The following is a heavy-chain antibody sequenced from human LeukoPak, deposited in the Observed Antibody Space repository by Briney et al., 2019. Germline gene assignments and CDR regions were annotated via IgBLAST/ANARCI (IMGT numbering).Heavy chain of an antibody. CDR1: GFTFSSYW. V-gene: IGHV3-7*01. CDR2: IKQDGSEK. J-gene: IGHJ4*02. Sequence: GGSLRLSCAASGFTFSSYWMSWVRQAPGKGLEWVANIKQDGSEKYYVDSVKGRFTISRDNAKNSLYLQMNSLRAEDTAVYYCAGELGSAVATISHFDYWGQGTLVTVSS. D-gene: IGHD5-12*01. CDR3: AGELGSAVATISHFDY.